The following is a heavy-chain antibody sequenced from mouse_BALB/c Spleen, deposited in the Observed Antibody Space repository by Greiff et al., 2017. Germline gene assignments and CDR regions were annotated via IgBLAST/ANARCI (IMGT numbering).Heavy chain of an antibody. CDR3: ARGYYDYDRFAY. CDR1: GFTFSSYA. Sequence: EVKLVESGGGLVKPGGSLKLSCAASGFTFSSYAMSWVRQTPEKRLEWVASISSGGSTYYPDSVKGRFTISRDNARNILYLQMSSLGSEDTAMYYWARGYYDYDRFAYWGQGTLVTVSA. V-gene: IGHV5-6-5*01. J-gene: IGHJ3*01. D-gene: IGHD2-4*01. CDR2: ISSGGST.